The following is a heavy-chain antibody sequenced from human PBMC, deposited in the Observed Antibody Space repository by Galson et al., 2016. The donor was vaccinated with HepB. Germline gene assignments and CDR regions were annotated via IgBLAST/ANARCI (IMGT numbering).Heavy chain of an antibody. CDR2: ISNDGDNK. J-gene: IGHJ4*02. D-gene: IGHD3-9*01. CDR3: AKNDILAGYSAFDY. Sequence: SLRLSCAASGFTFNKYYMNWVRQAPGKGLEWVAFISNDGDNKYFADSVKGRFTISRDNSKDTLYLQMNSLRAEDTAVYYCAKNDILAGYSAFDYWGQGTLVTVSS. CDR1: GFTFNKYY. V-gene: IGHV3-30*18.